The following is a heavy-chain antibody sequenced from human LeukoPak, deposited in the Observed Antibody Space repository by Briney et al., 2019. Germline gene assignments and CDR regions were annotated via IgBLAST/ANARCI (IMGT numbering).Heavy chain of an antibody. D-gene: IGHD3-16*01. CDR2: ISSSGSTI. Sequence: GGSLRLSCAVSGFTFSSYEMNWVRQAPGKGLEWVSYISSSGSTIYYADSVKGRFTISRDNAKKSLYLQMNSLRAEDTAVYYCARARLTDYVWGRRTFDIWGQGTMVTIAS. CDR1: GFTFSSYE. CDR3: ARARLTDYVWGRRTFDI. V-gene: IGHV3-48*03. J-gene: IGHJ3*02.